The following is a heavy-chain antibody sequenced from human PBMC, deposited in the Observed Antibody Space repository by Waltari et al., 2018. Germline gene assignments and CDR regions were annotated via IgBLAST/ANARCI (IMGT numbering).Heavy chain of an antibody. D-gene: IGHD3-10*01. J-gene: IGHJ4*02. CDR2: IDIGGST. Sequence: EVQLVESGGGWVQPGGSLRLSCAASGFTVSSTYMSWVRQAPGKWLEWVSVIDIGGSTYYADSVKGRFTSSRDNSKNMLYRQMDSLRAEDTAVYYCARDTSGTKGALDYWGQGTLVTVSS. V-gene: IGHV3-66*01. CDR1: GFTVSSTY. CDR3: ARDTSGTKGALDY.